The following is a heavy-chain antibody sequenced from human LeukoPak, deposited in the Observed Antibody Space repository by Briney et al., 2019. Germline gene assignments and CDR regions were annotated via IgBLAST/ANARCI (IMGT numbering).Heavy chain of an antibody. V-gene: IGHV3-9*01. CDR3: AKDMNSYDSGSSYNPWGPFDS. Sequence: GGSLRLSCTASGFTFDNYAMHWVRQAPGKGLEWVSGIAWNSGNTGFADSVKGRFTISRDNAENSLYLQMNSLRAEDTALYYCAKDMNSYDSGSSYNPWGPFDSWGQGTLVTVSS. D-gene: IGHD3-10*01. CDR2: IAWNSGNT. CDR1: GFTFDNYA. J-gene: IGHJ4*02.